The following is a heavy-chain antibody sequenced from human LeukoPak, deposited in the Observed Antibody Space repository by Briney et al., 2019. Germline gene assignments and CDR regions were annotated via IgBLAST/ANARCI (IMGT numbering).Heavy chain of an antibody. CDR2: ISADNGYT. J-gene: IGHJ4*02. Sequence: ASVKVSCKASGYTFTTYGIIWVRQAPGQGLEWMGWISADNGYTNYAQNLQGRVTMTTDTSTSTAYMELRSLRSDDTAVYYCARLAGDLYYYDSSGYQYYFDYWGQGTLVTVSS. V-gene: IGHV1-18*01. D-gene: IGHD3-22*01. CDR1: GYTFTTYG. CDR3: ARLAGDLYYYDSSGYQYYFDY.